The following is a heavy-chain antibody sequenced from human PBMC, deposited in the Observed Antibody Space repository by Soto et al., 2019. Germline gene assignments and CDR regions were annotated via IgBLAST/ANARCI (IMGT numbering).Heavy chain of an antibody. CDR3: AADRYYYDSSGYSDAFDI. CDR1: GFTFTSSA. D-gene: IGHD3-22*01. V-gene: IGHV1-58*01. Sequence: GASVKVSCKASGFTFTSSAVQWVRQARGQRLEWIGWIVVGSGNTNYAQKFQERVTITRDMSTSTAYMEPSSLRSEDTAVYYCAADRYYYDSSGYSDAFDIWGQGTMVTVSS. J-gene: IGHJ3*02. CDR2: IVVGSGNT.